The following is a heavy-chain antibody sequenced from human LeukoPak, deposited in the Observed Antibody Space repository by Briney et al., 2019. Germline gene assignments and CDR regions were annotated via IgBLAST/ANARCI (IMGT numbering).Heavy chain of an antibody. CDR1: GLTFSSYG. CDR2: ISYDGSNK. Sequence: GGSLRLSCAASGLTFSSYGMHWVRQAPGKGLEWVAVISYDGSNKYYADSVKGRFTISRDNSKNTLYLQMNSLRAEDTAVYYCARDSGGSYFDYWGQGTLVTVSS. V-gene: IGHV3-30*19. CDR3: ARDSGGSYFDY. J-gene: IGHJ4*02. D-gene: IGHD1-26*01.